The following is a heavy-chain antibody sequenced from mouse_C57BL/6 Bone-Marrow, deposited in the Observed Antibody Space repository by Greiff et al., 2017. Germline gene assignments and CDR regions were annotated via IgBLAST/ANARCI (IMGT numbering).Heavy chain of an antibody. J-gene: IGHJ2*01. V-gene: IGHV5-9-1*02. CDR1: GFTFSSYA. Sequence: EVKLVESGEGLVKPGGSLKLSCAASGFTFSSYAMSWVRQTPEKRLEWVAYISSGGDYIYYADTVKGRFTISRDNARNTLYLQMSSLKSEDTAMYYCTRDRTGIYYFDYWGQGTTLTVSS. D-gene: IGHD4-1*01. CDR3: TRDRTGIYYFDY. CDR2: ISSGGDYI.